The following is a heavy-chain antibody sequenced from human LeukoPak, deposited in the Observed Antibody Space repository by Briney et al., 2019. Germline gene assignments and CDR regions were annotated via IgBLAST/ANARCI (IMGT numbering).Heavy chain of an antibody. J-gene: IGHJ4*02. CDR1: GGTFSSYA. V-gene: IGHV1-69*13. D-gene: IGHD4-17*01. CDR2: IIPIFGTA. CDR3: VRDYGEWAIAWE. Sequence: SVKVSCKASGGTFSSYAISWVRQAPGQGLEWMGGIIPIFGTANYAQKFQGRVTITADESTSTAYMELSSLRSEDTAVYYCVRDYGEWAIAWEWGQGTLVTVSS.